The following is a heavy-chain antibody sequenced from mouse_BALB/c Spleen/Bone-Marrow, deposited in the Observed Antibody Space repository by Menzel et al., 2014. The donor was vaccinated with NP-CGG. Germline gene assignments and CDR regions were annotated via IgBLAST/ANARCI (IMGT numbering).Heavy chain of an antibody. V-gene: IGHV14-3*02. CDR2: IDPANGNT. CDR1: GFNIKDTY. CDR3: ARCEYYAMDY. J-gene: IGHJ4*01. Sequence: VQLRQSGAELVKPGASVKLSCTASGFNIKDTYMHWVKQRPEQGLERIGRIDPANGNTKYDPKFQGKATITADTSSNTAYLQLSSLTSEDTAVYYCARCEYYAMDYWGQGTSVTVSS.